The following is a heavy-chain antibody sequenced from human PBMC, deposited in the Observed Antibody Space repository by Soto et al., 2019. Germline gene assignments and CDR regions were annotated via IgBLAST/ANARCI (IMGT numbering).Heavy chain of an antibody. Sequence: SSVKVSCKASGGTFSSYAISWVRQAPGQGLEWMGGIIPIFGTANYAQKFQGRVTITADESTSTAYMELSSLRSEDTAVYYRARPHCSSTSCFPETYYYYYGMDVWGQGTTVTVSS. CDR2: IIPIFGTA. CDR1: GGTFSSYA. D-gene: IGHD2-2*01. J-gene: IGHJ6*02. CDR3: ARPHCSSTSCFPETYYYYYGMDV. V-gene: IGHV1-69*13.